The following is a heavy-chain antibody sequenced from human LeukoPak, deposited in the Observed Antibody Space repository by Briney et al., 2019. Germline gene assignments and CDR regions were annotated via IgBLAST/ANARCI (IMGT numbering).Heavy chain of an antibody. D-gene: IGHD4-17*01. CDR3: TRLDYGDFRFDL. CDR2: IKSKANNYAT. CDR1: GFTFSSYG. J-gene: IGHJ2*01. V-gene: IGHV3-73*01. Sequence: GRSLRLSCAASGFTFSSYGMHWVRQASGKGLEWVGRIKSKANNYATAYAASVKGRFTISRDDSKNTAYLQMNSLKTGDTAVYYCTRLDYGDFRFDLWGCGTLVTVSS.